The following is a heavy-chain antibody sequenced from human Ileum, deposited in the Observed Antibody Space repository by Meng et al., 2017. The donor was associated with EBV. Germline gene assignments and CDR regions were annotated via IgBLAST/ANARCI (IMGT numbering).Heavy chain of an antibody. D-gene: IGHD7-27*01. J-gene: IGHJ4*02. CDR3: VRANLGSADY. V-gene: IGHV1-2*06. Sequence: QVQLVQSGAEVKKPGASVKVSCKASGYTFTGYYMHWLRQATGQGLEWGGRITPSSGGTTYAQKFQGRVTMTRDTSISTAYMELSSLRSDDAAIYYCVRANLGSADYWGQGTLVTVAS. CDR1: GYTFTGYY. CDR2: ITPSSGGT.